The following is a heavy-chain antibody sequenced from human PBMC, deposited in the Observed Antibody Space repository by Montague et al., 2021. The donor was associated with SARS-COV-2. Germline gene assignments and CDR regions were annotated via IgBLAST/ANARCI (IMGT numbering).Heavy chain of an antibody. CDR1: GGSISSGSNN. CDR3: SGDIAVAGLFDY. J-gene: IGHJ4*02. Sequence: TLSLTCTVSGGSISSGSNNWSWIRQPAGKGLEWIGRISISGSSNSNPSLKSRVTISVDTSKDQFSLKLSSVTAADTAVYYCSGDIAVAGLFDYWGRGSLVTVSS. CDR2: ISISGSS. V-gene: IGHV4-61*02. D-gene: IGHD6-19*01.